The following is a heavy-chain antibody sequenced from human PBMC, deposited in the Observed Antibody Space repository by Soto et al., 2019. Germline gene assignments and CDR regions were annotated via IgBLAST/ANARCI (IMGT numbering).Heavy chain of an antibody. V-gene: IGHV4-59*01. J-gene: IGHJ5*02. CDR3: ARDRGGITVASKPLGEWFDP. D-gene: IGHD5-12*01. CDR1: GVSIDNFF. Sequence: QVQLQESGPRLVRPSETLSLTCTVSGVSIDNFFWSWIRQSPGKGLEWIGYVSRGGTAAYMSEGDTPNSTPSLESRATISLDLPKNQFSLKLTSVTAADTAVYYCARDRGGITVASKPLGEWFDPWGQGTLVTVSS. CDR2: VSRGGTAAYMSEGDTP.